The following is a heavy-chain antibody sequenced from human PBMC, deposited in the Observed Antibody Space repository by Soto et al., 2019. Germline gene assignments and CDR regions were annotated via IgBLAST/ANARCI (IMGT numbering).Heavy chain of an antibody. CDR1: GFTFSSYA. CDR3: ARSPFLECN. CDR2: ISSSGSST. D-gene: IGHD3-3*02. J-gene: IGHJ4*02. V-gene: IGHV3-48*03. Sequence: GGSLRLSCAASGFTFSSYAMSWVRQAPGKGLEWVSYISSSGSSTYYADSVKGRFTISRDNAKNSLFLQMNSLRVEDTAFYYCARSPFLECNWAQGTLVTVSS.